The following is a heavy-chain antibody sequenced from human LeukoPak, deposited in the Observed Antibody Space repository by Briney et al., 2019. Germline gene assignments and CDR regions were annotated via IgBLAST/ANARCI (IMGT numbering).Heavy chain of an antibody. V-gene: IGHV3-21*01. CDR3: ARDELGANDY. Sequence: PGGSLRLSCGAFGFTFSSYSMNWVRQAPGKGLEWVSSISSSSSYIYYADSVKGRFTISRDHAKNSLYLQMNSLRAEDTAVYYCARDELGANDYWGQGTLVTVSS. D-gene: IGHD5-12*01. CDR2: ISSSSSYI. J-gene: IGHJ4*02. CDR1: GFTFSSYS.